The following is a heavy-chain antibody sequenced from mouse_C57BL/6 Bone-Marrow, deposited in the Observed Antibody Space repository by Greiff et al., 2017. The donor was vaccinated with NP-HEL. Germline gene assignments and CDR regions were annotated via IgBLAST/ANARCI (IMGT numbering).Heavy chain of an antibody. CDR2: ISDGGSYT. J-gene: IGHJ4*01. CDR3: ARERGPYAMDY. V-gene: IGHV5-4*01. CDR1: GFTFSSYA. Sequence: EVQVVESGGGLVKPGGSLKLSCAASGFTFSSYAMSWVRQTPEKRLEWVATISDGGSYTYYPDNVKGRFTISRDNAKNNLYLQMSHLKSEDTAMYYCARERGPYAMDYWGQGTSVTVSS.